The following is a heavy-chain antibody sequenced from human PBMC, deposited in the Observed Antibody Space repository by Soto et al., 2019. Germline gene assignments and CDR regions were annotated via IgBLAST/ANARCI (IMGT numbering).Heavy chain of an antibody. Sequence: ASVKVSCKASGYTFTGYYMHWVRQAPGQGLEWMGWINPNSGGTNYAQKFQGRATMTRDTSISTAYMELSRLRSDDTAVYYCARDVVTIFGVVIVNVYGMDVWGQGTTVTVSS. V-gene: IGHV1-2*02. CDR1: GYTFTGYY. J-gene: IGHJ6*02. CDR2: INPNSGGT. D-gene: IGHD3-3*01. CDR3: ARDVVTIFGVVIVNVYGMDV.